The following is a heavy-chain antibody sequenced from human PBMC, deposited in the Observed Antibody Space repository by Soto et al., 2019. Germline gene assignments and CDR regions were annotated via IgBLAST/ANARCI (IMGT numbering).Heavy chain of an antibody. CDR1: GGSISSYY. V-gene: IGHV4-59*01. CDR2: IYYSGST. D-gene: IGHD6-13*01. CDR3: ARGRIAAAFDP. J-gene: IGHJ5*02. Sequence: PSETLSLTCTVSGGSISSYYWSWIRQPPGKGLGWIGYIYYSGSTNYNPSLKSRVTISVDTSKNQFSLKLSSVTAADTAVYYCARGRIAAAFDPWGQGTLVTVSS.